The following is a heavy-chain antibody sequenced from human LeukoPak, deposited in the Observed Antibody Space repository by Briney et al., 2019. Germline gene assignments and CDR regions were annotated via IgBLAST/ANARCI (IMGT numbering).Heavy chain of an antibody. CDR2: IIPIFGTA. D-gene: IGHD6-13*01. CDR3: ASRNWRRPKQQLNGEGFDP. V-gene: IGHV1-69*05. Sequence: KISCKGSGYSFTSYWIGWVRQAPGQGLEWMGGIIPIFGTANYAQKFQGRVTITTDESTSTAYMELSSLRSEDTAVYYCASRNWRRPKQQLNGEGFDPWGQGTLVTVSS. J-gene: IGHJ5*02. CDR1: GYSFTSYW.